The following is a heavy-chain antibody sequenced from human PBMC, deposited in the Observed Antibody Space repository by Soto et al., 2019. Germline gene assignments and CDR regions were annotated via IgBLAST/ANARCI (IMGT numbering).Heavy chain of an antibody. D-gene: IGHD3-22*01. CDR2: ISQSGDA. CDR3: ARGRSAHYYDHTGIEY. V-gene: IGHV4-34*01. J-gene: IGHJ4*02. CDR1: GESLSGYY. Sequence: PSETLSLTCAVYGESLSGYYWNWIRQPPGKGLERIGEISQSGDANYNPSLKSRVTMSVDTSRTQFSLRLTSVTAADTAVFYCARGRSAHYYDHTGIEYWGQGTLVTVS.